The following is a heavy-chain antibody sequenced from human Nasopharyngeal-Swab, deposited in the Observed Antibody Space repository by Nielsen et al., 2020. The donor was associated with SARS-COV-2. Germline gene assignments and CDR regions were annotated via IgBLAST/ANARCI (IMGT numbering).Heavy chain of an antibody. D-gene: IGHD6-19*01. J-gene: IGHJ6*02. CDR3: AKGLLNSSGWSYYYYGMDV. V-gene: IGHV3-9*01. CDR2: ISWNGGSI. Sequence: PGKGLEWVSGISWNGGSIGYADSVKGRFTISRDNAKNSLYLQMNSLRAEDTALYYCAKGLLNSSGWSYYYYGMDVWGQGTTVTVSS.